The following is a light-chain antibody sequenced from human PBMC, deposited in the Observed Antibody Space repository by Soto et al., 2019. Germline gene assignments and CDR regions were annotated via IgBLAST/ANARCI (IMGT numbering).Light chain of an antibody. CDR1: RSNIGNNY. J-gene: IGLJ2*01. CDR3: ATWDGSLPGEV. Sequence: QSALTQSPSVSAAPGQKVTLSCSGSRSNIGNNYVSWYQQLPGTAPKLLIYDNNKRPSGIPDRFSGSKSGTSGTLDITGLQTGDEADYYCATWDGSLPGEVFGGGTKLTVL. CDR2: DNN. V-gene: IGLV1-51*01.